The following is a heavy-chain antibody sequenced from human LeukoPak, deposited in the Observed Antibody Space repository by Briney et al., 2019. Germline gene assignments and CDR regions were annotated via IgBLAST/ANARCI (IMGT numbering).Heavy chain of an antibody. J-gene: IGHJ4*02. CDR2: ISYSGYT. CDR1: GASIRSYY. D-gene: IGHD4-23*01. V-gene: IGHV4-59*01. CDR3: ARGRNDNGGMFFDS. Sequence: SETLSLTCTVSGASIRSYYWSWIRQAPGKGLEWVGFISYSGYTSYSPSLKSRVAISVDASKSQFSLRLTSMTVADTAIYYCARGRNDNGGMFFDSWAQGTLVTVSS.